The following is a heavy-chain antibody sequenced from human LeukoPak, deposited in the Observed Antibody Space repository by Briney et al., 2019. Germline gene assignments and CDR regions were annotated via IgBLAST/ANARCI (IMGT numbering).Heavy chain of an antibody. CDR3: ATPTTYYDILTGYYEGYYFDY. CDR2: IYSGGSP. J-gene: IGHJ4*02. D-gene: IGHD3-9*01. CDR1: GFTVSSNY. V-gene: IGHV3-53*01. Sequence: GGSLRLSCAASGFTVSSNYMSWVRQAPGKGLEWVSVIYSGGSPYYADSVKGRFTISRDNSKNTLYLQMNSLRAEDTAVYYCATPTTYYDILTGYYEGYYFDYWGQGTLVTVSS.